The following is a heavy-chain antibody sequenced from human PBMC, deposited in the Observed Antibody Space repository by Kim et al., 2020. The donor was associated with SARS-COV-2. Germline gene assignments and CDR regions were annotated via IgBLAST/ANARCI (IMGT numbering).Heavy chain of an antibody. V-gene: IGHV1-18*01. CDR1: GYTFTSYG. J-gene: IGHJ4*02. Sequence: ASVKVSCKASGYTFTSYGISWVRQAPGQGLEWMGWISAYNGNTNYAQKLQGRVTMTTDTSTSTAYMELRSLRSDDTAVYYCARDRGWEKLVSHFDYWGQGTLVTVSS. CDR2: ISAYNGNT. CDR3: ARDRGWEKLVSHFDY. D-gene: IGHD6-13*01.